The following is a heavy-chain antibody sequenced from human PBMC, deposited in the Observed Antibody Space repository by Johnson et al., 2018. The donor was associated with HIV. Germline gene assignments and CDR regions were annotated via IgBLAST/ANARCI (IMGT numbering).Heavy chain of an antibody. J-gene: IGHJ3*02. V-gene: IGHV3-23*04. CDR2: ISGSGGRT. Sequence: VESGGGLVQPGGSLRLSCAASGFTFSSYAMSWVRQAPGKGLEWVSVISGSGGRTYYADSVKGRFTISRDNAKNSLYLQMNSLRAEDTALYYCARVNGGAFDIWGQGTMVTVSS. CDR3: ARVNGGAFDI. D-gene: IGHD4-23*01. CDR1: GFTFSSYA.